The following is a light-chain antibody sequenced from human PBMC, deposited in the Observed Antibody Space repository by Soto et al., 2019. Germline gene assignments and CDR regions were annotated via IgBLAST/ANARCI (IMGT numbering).Light chain of an antibody. V-gene: IGKV1-12*02. J-gene: IGKJ4*01. Sequence: DSQMTQSPSSLSASVGDEVTLTCRASQSVSNWLAWYQHRPGSAPKLLIYAASNLPSGVPARFAGSGSGTVFTLTIKSLQPEDFATYYCQQTKRFPFTFGGGTKVDMK. CDR1: QSVSNW. CDR2: AAS. CDR3: QQTKRFPFT.